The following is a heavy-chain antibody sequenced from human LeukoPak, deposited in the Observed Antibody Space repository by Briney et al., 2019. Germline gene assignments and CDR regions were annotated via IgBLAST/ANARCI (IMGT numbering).Heavy chain of an antibody. Sequence: SGTLSLTCTVSGGSISSGDYYWSWIRQPPGEGLEWIGYIYYSGSTYYNPSLKSRVTISVDTSKNQFSLKLSSVTAADTAVYYCASYGDQDRDEYFQHWGQGTLVTVSS. CDR1: GGSISSGDYY. CDR3: ASYGDQDRDEYFQH. D-gene: IGHD4-17*01. CDR2: IYYSGST. J-gene: IGHJ1*01. V-gene: IGHV4-30-4*01.